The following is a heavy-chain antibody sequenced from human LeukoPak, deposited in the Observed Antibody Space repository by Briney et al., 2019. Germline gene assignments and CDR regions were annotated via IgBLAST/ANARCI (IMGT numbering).Heavy chain of an antibody. CDR3: ARDRSSSWPYGMDE. Sequence: GGSLRLSCLVFGFKFEDHGIHWVRQVPGKGLEWVSGIGWNGGFIGYADSVKGRFTVSRDNAKNSVYLQMTSLRVEDTAFYYCARDRSSSWPYGMDEWGPGTAVTVSS. J-gene: IGHJ6*02. CDR2: IGWNGGFI. V-gene: IGHV3-9*01. D-gene: IGHD6-13*01. CDR1: GFKFEDHG.